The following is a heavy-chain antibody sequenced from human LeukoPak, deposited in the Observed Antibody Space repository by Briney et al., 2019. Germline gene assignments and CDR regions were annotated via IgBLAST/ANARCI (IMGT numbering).Heavy chain of an antibody. Sequence: PSETLSLTCTVSGGSISSSSYYWGWIRQPPGKGLEWIGSIYYSGSTYYNPSLKSRVTISVDTSKNQFSLKRSSVTAADTAVYYCAGSWAYYDSIWRGYWFDPWGQGTLVTVSS. V-gene: IGHV4-39*01. CDR2: IYYSGST. CDR3: AGSWAYYDSIWRGYWFDP. D-gene: IGHD3-22*01. CDR1: GGSISSSSYY. J-gene: IGHJ5*02.